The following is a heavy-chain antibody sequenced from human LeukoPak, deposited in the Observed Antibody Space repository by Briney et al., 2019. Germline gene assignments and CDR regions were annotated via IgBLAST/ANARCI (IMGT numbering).Heavy chain of an antibody. Sequence: GESLKISCKGSGYSFTSYWIGWVRQMPGKGLEWMGIIFPGDSDTRYSPSFQGQVAISADRSINTAYLQWSSLTASDTAMYYCASRPFETTVVPWDFYWGQGTQVTVSS. D-gene: IGHD4-17*01. CDR2: IFPGDSDT. CDR3: ASRPFETTVVPWDFY. V-gene: IGHV5-51*01. CDR1: GYSFTSYW. J-gene: IGHJ4*02.